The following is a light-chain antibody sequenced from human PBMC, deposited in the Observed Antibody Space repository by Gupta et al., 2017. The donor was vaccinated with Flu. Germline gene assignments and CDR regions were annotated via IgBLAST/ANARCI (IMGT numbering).Light chain of an antibody. CDR2: DAA. CDR3: QQRSNWPPALT. V-gene: IGKV3-11*01. CDR1: HSVGRY. J-gene: IGKJ4*01. Sequence: EVVLTQSPATLSLSPGDRATLSCRASHSVGRYVAWYQQKPGQAPRLLVSDAADRAAGVPARFSGSGSGADFTLTISSLEPEDFAMYYCQQRSNWPPALTFGGGSRVEFK.